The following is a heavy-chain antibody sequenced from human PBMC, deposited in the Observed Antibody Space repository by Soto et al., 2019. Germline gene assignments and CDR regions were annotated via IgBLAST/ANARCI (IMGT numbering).Heavy chain of an antibody. CDR2: IYYSGIT. J-gene: IGHJ4*02. CDR1: GFSISRYY. V-gene: IGHV4-59*01. D-gene: IGHD4-17*01. Sequence: PSEILYLTCTFSGFSISRYYWSWLRQPPGKGLEWIGKIYYSGITNYNPSRKSRVTISVDTSKNQFSLKLTSVTAADTAVYYCVRVGGYYGDYPNFDYWGQGTLVNVYS. CDR3: VRVGGYYGDYPNFDY.